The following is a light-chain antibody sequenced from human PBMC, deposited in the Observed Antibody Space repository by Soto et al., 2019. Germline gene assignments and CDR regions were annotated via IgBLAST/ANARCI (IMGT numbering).Light chain of an antibody. V-gene: IGKV3-20*01. CDR3: QHYGASSWT. CDR1: RSVSDTL. Sequence: EIVLTQSPGTLSLSPGERATLSCRADRSVSDTLLAWFQQKPGQAPRLLIFGTSNRAPGIPDRFSGSGSGTDFTLTVSGLEPDDFTVYYCQHYGASSWTFGQGTKLEIK. CDR2: GTS. J-gene: IGKJ1*01.